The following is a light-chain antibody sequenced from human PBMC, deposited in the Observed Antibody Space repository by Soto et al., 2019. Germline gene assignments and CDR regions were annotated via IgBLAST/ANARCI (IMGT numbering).Light chain of an antibody. CDR1: QSVSSS. J-gene: IGKJ1*01. CDR3: QQYNNWPPWT. CDR2: HAS. V-gene: IGKV3-15*01. Sequence: VLTQSPGTLSLSPGERATLSCRASQSVSSSSLAWYQQKPGQAPRLLIYHASARATGIPARFSGSGSGTEFTLTISGLQSEDFAVYYCQQYNNWPPWTFGQGAKVDI.